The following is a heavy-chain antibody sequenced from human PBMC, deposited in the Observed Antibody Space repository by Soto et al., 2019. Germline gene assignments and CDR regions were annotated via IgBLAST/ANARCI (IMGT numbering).Heavy chain of an antibody. J-gene: IGHJ4*02. Sequence: GGSLRLSCAASGFTFSSYAMSWVRQAPGKGLEWVSAISGSGGSTYYADSVKGRFTISRDNSKNTLYLQMNSLRAEDTAVYYCAKDRCSGGSCYPNGYFDYWGQGTLVTVSS. D-gene: IGHD2-15*01. V-gene: IGHV3-23*01. CDR1: GFTFSSYA. CDR3: AKDRCSGGSCYPNGYFDY. CDR2: ISGSGGST.